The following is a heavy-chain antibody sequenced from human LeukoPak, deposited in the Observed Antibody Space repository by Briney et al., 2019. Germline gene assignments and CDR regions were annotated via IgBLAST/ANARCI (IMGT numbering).Heavy chain of an antibody. CDR2: ISGSGGST. CDR1: GFSFSNYA. V-gene: IGHV3-23*01. Sequence: GGSLRLSCAASGFSFSNYAMSWVRQAPGKGLEWVSDISGSGGSTYYADSVKGRFTISRDNSKNTLYLQMNSLRAEDTAVYYCAKDWGYYYDSSGYFDYWGQGTLVTVSS. D-gene: IGHD3-22*01. J-gene: IGHJ4*02. CDR3: AKDWGYYYDSSGYFDY.